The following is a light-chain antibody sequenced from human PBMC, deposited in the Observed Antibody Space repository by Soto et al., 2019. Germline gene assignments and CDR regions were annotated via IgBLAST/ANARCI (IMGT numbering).Light chain of an antibody. V-gene: IGKV3-15*01. CDR2: GAS. Sequence: LSFRASQSVSSNLAWYQQKPGQAPRLLIYGASTRATGIPARFSGSGSGTEFTLTISSLQPEDFATYFCQQFNSTTRSFGGGTKVDIK. CDR3: QQFNSTTRS. CDR1: QSVSSN. J-gene: IGKJ4*01.